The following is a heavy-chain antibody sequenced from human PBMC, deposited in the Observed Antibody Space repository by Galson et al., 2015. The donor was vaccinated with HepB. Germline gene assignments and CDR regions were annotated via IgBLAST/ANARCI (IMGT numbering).Heavy chain of an antibody. CDR2: VWYDGGDK. J-gene: IGHJ4*02. D-gene: IGHD5-24*01. CDR1: GFTFSMYG. Sequence: SLRLSCAASGFTFSMYGMHWVRQAPGKGLEWVADVWYDGGDKYYADSVKGRFTISRDNSKNMVYMQMNSLRAEDTAVYFCARALERPRDAYNLDYWGQGTLVTVSS. V-gene: IGHV3-33*01. CDR3: ARALERPRDAYNLDY.